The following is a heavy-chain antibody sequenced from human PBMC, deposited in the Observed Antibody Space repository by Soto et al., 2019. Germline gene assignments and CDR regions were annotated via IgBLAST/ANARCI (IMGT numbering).Heavy chain of an antibody. D-gene: IGHD2-15*01. J-gene: IGHJ4*02. CDR3: TTRRFEAIIAAAHDY. V-gene: IGHV3-15*01. Sequence: GGSLRLSCAASGFTFSNAWMSWVRQAPGKGLEWVGRIKSKTDGGTIDYAAPVTGRFFISRDDSKNTLYLQMNSLKTEDTAVYYCTTRRFEAIIAAAHDYWGQGTLVTVSS. CDR2: IKSKTDGGTI. CDR1: GFTFSNAW.